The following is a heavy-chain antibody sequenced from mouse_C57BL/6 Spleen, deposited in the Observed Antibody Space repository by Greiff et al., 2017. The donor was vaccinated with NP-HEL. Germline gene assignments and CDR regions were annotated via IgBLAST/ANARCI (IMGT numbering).Heavy chain of an antibody. CDR1: GFNIKDYY. V-gene: IGHV14-1*01. J-gene: IGHJ3*01. D-gene: IGHD1-1*01. CDR3: TKGKDGSSLFAY. Sequence: DVQLQESGAELVRPGASVKLSCTASGFNIKDYYMHWVKQRPEQGLEWIGRIDPEDGDTEYAPKFQGKATMTADTSSNTAYLQLSSLTSEDTAVYYCTKGKDGSSLFAYWGQGTLVTVSA. CDR2: IDPEDGDT.